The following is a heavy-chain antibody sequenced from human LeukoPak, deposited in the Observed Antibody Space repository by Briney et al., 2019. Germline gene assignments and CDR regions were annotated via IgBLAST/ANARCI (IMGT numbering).Heavy chain of an antibody. Sequence: ASVKVSCKASGYTSTRYGITWVRQAPGQGLEWMGWISTYNGKTNYAQKLQGRVTMTTDTSTSTAYMEMRSLRFDDTAVYYCARGREYSSFDYWGQGTLAIVSS. CDR2: ISTYNGKT. CDR3: ARGREYSSFDY. V-gene: IGHV1-18*01. J-gene: IGHJ4*02. D-gene: IGHD6-6*01. CDR1: GYTSTRYG.